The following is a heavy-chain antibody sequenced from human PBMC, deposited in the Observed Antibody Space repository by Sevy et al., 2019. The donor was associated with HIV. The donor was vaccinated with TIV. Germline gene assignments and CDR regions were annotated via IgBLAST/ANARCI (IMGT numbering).Heavy chain of an antibody. V-gene: IGHV1-2*02. CDR1: GYIFSCYY. D-gene: IGHD3-3*01. CDR3: ARGPLVSYYDFWKRAPDY. J-gene: IGHJ4*02. CDR2: INPESGDS. Sequence: ASVKVSCKASGYIFSCYYFYWVRQAPGQGLELMGWINPESGDSNYASKFQRRVTMTRDTSITTAYMTLSRLKSNDTALYYCARGPLVSYYDFWKRAPDYWGQGTLVTVSS.